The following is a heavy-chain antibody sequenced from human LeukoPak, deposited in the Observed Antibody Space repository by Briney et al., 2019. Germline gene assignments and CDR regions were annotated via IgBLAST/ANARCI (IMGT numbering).Heavy chain of an antibody. Sequence: GGSLRLSCAASGFTFSSYAMSWVRQAPGRGLEWVSAISGSGGSTYYADSVKGRFTISRDNSKNTLYLQMNSLRAEDTAVYYCAKVGKNVLRFLEWLLTTDYWGQGTLVTVSS. CDR1: GFTFSSYA. V-gene: IGHV3-23*01. CDR2: ISGSGGST. D-gene: IGHD3-3*01. J-gene: IGHJ4*02. CDR3: AKVGKNVLRFLEWLLTTDY.